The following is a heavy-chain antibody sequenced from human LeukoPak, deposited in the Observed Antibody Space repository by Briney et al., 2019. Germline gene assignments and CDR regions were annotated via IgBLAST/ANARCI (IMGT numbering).Heavy chain of an antibody. CDR1: GYTFIDYY. V-gene: IGHV1-2*02. CDR2: INPNSGGT. CDR3: ARDHCSAGGCYENYYYGMDV. J-gene: IGHJ6*02. Sequence: ASVKVSCKASGYTFIDYYLQWVRQAPGQGLEWMGWINPNSGGTEYVQKFQGRVTMTRDTSINTAYMELSRLRSDDTAVYHCARDHCSAGGCYENYYYGMDVWGQGTTVIVSS. D-gene: IGHD2-15*01.